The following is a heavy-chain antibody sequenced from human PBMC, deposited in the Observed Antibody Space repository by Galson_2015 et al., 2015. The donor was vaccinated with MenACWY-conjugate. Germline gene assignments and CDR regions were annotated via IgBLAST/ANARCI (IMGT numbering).Heavy chain of an antibody. D-gene: IGHD5-24*01. CDR3: ARQPPLRDAYNYFDY. J-gene: IGHJ4*02. V-gene: IGHV5-51*01. CDR1: AYTFTNYW. CDR2: IWPGDSDT. Sequence: QSGAEVKKPGESLKISCTASAYTFTNYWIGWVRQMPGKGLEWMGIIWPGDSDTRYSPSFQGQVTISVDKSITTAYLQWSSLKASDTAMYYCARQPPLRDAYNYFDYWGQGALVTVSS.